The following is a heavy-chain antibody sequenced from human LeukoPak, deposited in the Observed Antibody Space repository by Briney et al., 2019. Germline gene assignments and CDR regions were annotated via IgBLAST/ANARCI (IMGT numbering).Heavy chain of an antibody. V-gene: IGHV1-2*02. Sequence: ASVKLSCKASGYPFRDYQIHWVRQAPGQGLEWMGWINPNTGGTNYAQKFQGRVDMTRDTSMNTAYVELSTLRSDDTAVYYCARDKDNGCGDWGQGTLVTVSS. CDR3: ARDKDNGCGD. J-gene: IGHJ4*02. D-gene: IGHD3-10*01. CDR1: GYPFRDYQ. CDR2: INPNTGGT.